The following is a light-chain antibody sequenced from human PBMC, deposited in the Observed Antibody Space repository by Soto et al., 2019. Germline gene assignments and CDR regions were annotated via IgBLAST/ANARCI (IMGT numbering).Light chain of an antibody. Sequence: EIVLTPSPGTLSLSPGDRATLSCRASQSVSSSSLAWYQQKPGQAPRLLIYGASSRATGIPDRFSGSGSGTDFTLTISRLEPEDFAVYYCLQYGSSPRTFGQGTKVDI. J-gene: IGKJ1*01. V-gene: IGKV3-20*01. CDR2: GAS. CDR1: QSVSSSS. CDR3: LQYGSSPRT.